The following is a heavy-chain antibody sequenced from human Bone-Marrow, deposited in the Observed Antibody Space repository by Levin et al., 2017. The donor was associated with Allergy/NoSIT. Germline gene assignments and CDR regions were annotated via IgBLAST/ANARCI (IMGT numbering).Heavy chain of an antibody. V-gene: IGHV2-5*02. D-gene: IGHD1-1*01. Sequence: VSGPTLVKPTQSLTLTCAFSGFSLSTNGVGVGWIRQPPGKALEWVALIYWDDDKRYRPSLRSRLTITKDTSRNQVILTMTNVDPVDTGTYFCAHRRATGSPWDIGYFDYWGQGNLVTVSS. J-gene: IGHJ4*02. CDR1: GFSLSTNGVG. CDR2: IYWDDDK. CDR3: AHRRATGSPWDIGYFDY.